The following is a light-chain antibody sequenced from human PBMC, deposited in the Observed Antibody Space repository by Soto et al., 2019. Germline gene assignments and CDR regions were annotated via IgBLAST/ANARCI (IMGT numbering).Light chain of an antibody. CDR1: SGDVGGYNF. Sequence: QSALTQPPSASGSPGQSVTISCTGTSGDVGGYNFVSWYQQHPGKAPKFMLYEVSKRPSGVPDRFSGSKSGNTASLTVSGLQAEDEADYYRSSYAGGIKWVFGGGTKLTVL. CDR3: SSYAGGIKWV. CDR2: EVS. V-gene: IGLV2-8*01. J-gene: IGLJ3*02.